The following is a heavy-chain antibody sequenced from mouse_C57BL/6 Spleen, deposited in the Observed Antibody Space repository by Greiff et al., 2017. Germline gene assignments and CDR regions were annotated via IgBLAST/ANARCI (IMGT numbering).Heavy chain of an antibody. J-gene: IGHJ1*03. V-gene: IGHV5-4*03. CDR2: ISDGGSYT. Sequence: EVKLMESGGGLVKPGGSLKLSCAASGFTFSSYAMSWVRQTPEKRLEWVATISDGGSYTYYPDNVKGRFTISRDNAKNNLYLQMSHLKSEDTAMYYCARGHYGSSYWYFDVWGTGTTVTVSS. D-gene: IGHD1-1*01. CDR3: ARGHYGSSYWYFDV. CDR1: GFTFSSYA.